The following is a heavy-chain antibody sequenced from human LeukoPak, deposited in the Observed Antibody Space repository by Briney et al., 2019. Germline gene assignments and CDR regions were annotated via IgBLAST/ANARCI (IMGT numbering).Heavy chain of an antibody. CDR2: INPNSGGT. J-gene: IGHJ4*02. CDR1: GYTFTGSY. CDR3: ARGYCSGGSCYELTDY. Sequence: ASVKVSCKASGYTFTGSYMHWVRQAPGQGLEWMGWINPNSGGTNYAQKFQGRVTMTRDTSISTAYMELSRLRSDDTAVYYCARGYCSGGSCYELTDYWGQGTLVTVSS. V-gene: IGHV1-2*02. D-gene: IGHD2-15*01.